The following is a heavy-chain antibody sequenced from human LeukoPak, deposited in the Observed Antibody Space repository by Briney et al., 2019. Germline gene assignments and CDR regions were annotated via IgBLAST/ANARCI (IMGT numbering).Heavy chain of an antibody. CDR3: ARVSSSGYYFGRDNLNWFDP. Sequence: ASVKVSRKASGYTFTGYYMHWVRQAPGQGLEWMGWINPNSGGTNYAQKFQGRVTMTRDTSISTAYMELSRLRSDDTAVYYCARVSSSGYYFGRDNLNWFDPWGQGTLVTVSS. J-gene: IGHJ5*02. CDR1: GYTFTGYY. V-gene: IGHV1-2*02. D-gene: IGHD3-22*01. CDR2: INPNSGGT.